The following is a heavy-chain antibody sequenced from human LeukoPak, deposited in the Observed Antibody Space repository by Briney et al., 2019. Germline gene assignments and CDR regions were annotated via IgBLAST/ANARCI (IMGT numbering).Heavy chain of an antibody. CDR3: ARLGYCSGGSCYYYYYMDV. V-gene: IGHV4-39*07. Sequence: SETLSLTCTVSGGYISSSSYYWGWIRQPPGKGLEWIGSIYDSENTYYNPSLKSRVTISVDTSKNQFSLKLSSVTAADTAVYYCARLGYCSGGSCYYYYYMDVWGKGTTVTVSS. CDR1: GGYISSSSYY. CDR2: IYDSENT. D-gene: IGHD2-15*01. J-gene: IGHJ6*03.